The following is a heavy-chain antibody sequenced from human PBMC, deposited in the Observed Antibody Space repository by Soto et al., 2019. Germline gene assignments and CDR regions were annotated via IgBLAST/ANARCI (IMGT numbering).Heavy chain of an antibody. D-gene: IGHD3-16*01. V-gene: IGHV4-30-4*01. Sequence: SETLSLTCTVSGGSISSGDYYWSWIRQPPGKGLEWIGNVDYTGATYYNPSLRGRLTMSVDSPKNQFSLRLTSVTAADTAVYYCARVDYVPYYFDYWGQGALVTVSS. J-gene: IGHJ4*02. CDR3: ARVDYVPYYFDY. CDR1: GGSISSGDYY. CDR2: VDYTGAT.